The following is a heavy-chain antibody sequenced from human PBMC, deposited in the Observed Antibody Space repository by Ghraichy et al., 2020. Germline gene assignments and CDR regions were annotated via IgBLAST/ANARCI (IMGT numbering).Heavy chain of an antibody. D-gene: IGHD3-22*01. V-gene: IGHV4-39*07. Sequence: SQTLSLTCTVSGGSISSSSYYWGWIRQPPGKGLEWIGSIYYSGSTYYNPSLKSRVTISVDTSKNQFSLKLSSVTAADTAVYYCARESAYDSSGYDYWGQGTLVTVSS. CDR3: ARESAYDSSGYDY. J-gene: IGHJ4*02. CDR2: IYYSGST. CDR1: GGSISSSSYY.